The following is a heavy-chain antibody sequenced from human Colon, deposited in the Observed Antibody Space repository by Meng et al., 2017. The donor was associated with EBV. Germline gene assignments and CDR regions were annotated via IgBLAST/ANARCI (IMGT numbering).Heavy chain of an antibody. CDR1: GGSISSVYW. J-gene: IGHJ4*02. Sequence: QGQLQEAGPGLVKPSEPLSLTCAVSGGSISSVYWWTWVRQSPGKGLEWIGEIYHSGSTNYNPSLKSRVTISVDKSKNQFSLKLTSVTAADTAVYYCARGGYYSFDYWGQRTLVTVSS. V-gene: IGHV4-4*02. CDR3: ARGGYYSFDY. D-gene: IGHD5-18*01. CDR2: IYHSGST.